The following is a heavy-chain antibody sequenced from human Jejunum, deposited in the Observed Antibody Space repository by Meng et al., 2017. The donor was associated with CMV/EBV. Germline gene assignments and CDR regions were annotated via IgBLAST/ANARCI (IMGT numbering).Heavy chain of an antibody. V-gene: IGHV3-30*18. Sequence: YGMHWVRQATGKGLEWVTVISNDGSNKYYGDSVKGRFTIYRDNSKNTLYLQMNSLRAEDTSVYYCVKDRGVPYYESLTGYSYFDYWGQGALVTVSS. J-gene: IGHJ4*02. D-gene: IGHD3-9*01. CDR2: ISNDGSNK. CDR3: VKDRGVPYYESLTGYSYFDY. CDR1: YG.